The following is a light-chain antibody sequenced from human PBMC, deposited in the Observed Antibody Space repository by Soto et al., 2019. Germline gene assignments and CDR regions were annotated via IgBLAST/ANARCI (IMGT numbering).Light chain of an antibody. J-gene: IGKJ3*01. V-gene: IGKV1-33*01. CDR2: GAS. CDR1: QDISNY. CDR3: QQYDNLPFT. Sequence: DIPMTQSPSSLSASVGDRVTITCQASQDISNYLNWYQQIPGQAPKLLIYGASNLETGVPSRFSGSASGTDFSFTISSLQPEDIATYYCQQYDNLPFTFGPGTKVDIK.